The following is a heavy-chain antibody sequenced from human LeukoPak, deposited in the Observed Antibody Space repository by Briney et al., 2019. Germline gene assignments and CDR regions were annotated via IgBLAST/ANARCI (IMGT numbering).Heavy chain of an antibody. J-gene: IGHJ4*02. Sequence: GGSLRLSCAASGFPVSDNYMNWVRQAPGKGLEWVSYISSSSSTIYYADSVKGRFTISRDNAKNSLYLQMNSLRAEDTAVYYCARDFHRRLYDSSAYHPYWGQGTLVTVSS. D-gene: IGHD3-22*01. CDR3: ARDFHRRLYDSSAYHPY. V-gene: IGHV3-48*01. CDR2: ISSSSSTI. CDR1: GFPVSDNY.